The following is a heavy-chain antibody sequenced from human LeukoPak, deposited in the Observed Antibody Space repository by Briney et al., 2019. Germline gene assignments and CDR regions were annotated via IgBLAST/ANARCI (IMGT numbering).Heavy chain of an antibody. V-gene: IGHV7-4-1*02. CDR2: INTNTGNP. CDR1: GYTFTSYA. J-gene: IGHJ4*02. Sequence: ASVKVSCKASGYTFTSYAMNWVRQAPGQGLEWTGWINTNTGNPTYAQGFTGRFVFSLDTSVSTAYLQISSLKAEDTAVYYCARGGRIAVAGTRAKFDYWGQGTLVTVSS. D-gene: IGHD6-19*01. CDR3: ARGGRIAVAGTRAKFDY.